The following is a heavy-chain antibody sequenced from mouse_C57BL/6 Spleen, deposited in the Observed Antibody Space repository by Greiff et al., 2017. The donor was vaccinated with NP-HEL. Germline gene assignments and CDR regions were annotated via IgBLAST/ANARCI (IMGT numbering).Heavy chain of an antibody. Sequence: QVQLQQPGAELVMPGASVKLSCKASGYTFTSYWMHWVKQRPGQGLEWIGEIDPSDSYTNYNQKFKGKSTLTVDKSSSTAYMQLSSLTPEDSAVYYCARGVTTVGGYFDVWGTGTTVTVSS. J-gene: IGHJ1*03. CDR1: GYTFTSYW. D-gene: IGHD1-1*01. V-gene: IGHV1-69*01. CDR3: ARGVTTVGGYFDV. CDR2: IDPSDSYT.